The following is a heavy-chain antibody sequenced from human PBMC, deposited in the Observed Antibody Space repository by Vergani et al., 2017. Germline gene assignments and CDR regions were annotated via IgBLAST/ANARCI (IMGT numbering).Heavy chain of an antibody. J-gene: IGHJ4*02. D-gene: IGHD3-22*01. CDR1: GFTFSSYG. V-gene: IGHV3-33*08. CDR3: ARGAGVYDSSGYYDY. Sequence: VQLVESGGGLVKPGGSLRLSCAASGFTFSSYGMHWVRQAPGKGLEWVAVIWYDGSNKYYADSVKGRFTISRDNSKNTLYLQMNSLRAEDTAVYYCARGAGVYDSSGYYDYWGQGTLVTVSS. CDR2: IWYDGSNK.